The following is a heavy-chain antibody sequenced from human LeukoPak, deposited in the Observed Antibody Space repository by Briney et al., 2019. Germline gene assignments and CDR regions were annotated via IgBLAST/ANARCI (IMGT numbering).Heavy chain of an antibody. J-gene: IGHJ5*02. CDR3: ARDDPDYGDYDWFDP. CDR2: IIPIFGTA. CDR1: GGTFSSYA. V-gene: IGHV1-69*05. D-gene: IGHD4-17*01. Sequence: SVKVSCKACGGTFSSYAISWVRQAPGQGLEWMGRIIPIFGTANYAQKFQGRVTITTDESTSTAYMELSSLRSEDTAVYYCARDDPDYGDYDWFDPWGQGTLVTVSS.